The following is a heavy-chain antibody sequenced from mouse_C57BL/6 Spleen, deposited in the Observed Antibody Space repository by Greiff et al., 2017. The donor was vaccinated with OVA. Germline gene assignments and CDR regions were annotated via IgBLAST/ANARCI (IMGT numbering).Heavy chain of an antibody. Sequence: EVQLQQSGPGLVKPSQSLSLTCSVTGYSITSGYYWNWIRQFPGNKLEWMGYISYAGSNNYNPSLKNRISITRDTSKNQFFLKLNSVTTEDTATYYCASGYGSSYAMDYWGQGTSVTVSS. D-gene: IGHD1-1*01. CDR3: ASGYGSSYAMDY. V-gene: IGHV3-6*01. CDR1: GYSITSGYY. CDR2: ISYAGSN. J-gene: IGHJ4*01.